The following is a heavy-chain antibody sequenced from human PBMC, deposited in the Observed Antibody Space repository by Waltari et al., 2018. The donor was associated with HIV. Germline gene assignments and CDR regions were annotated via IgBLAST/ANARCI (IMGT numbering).Heavy chain of an antibody. CDR2: IDSGVST. Sequence: EVQLVESGGGLIQPGGSLRLSCAASGFTVSSNYMSWVGQAPGKGLGCVSVIDSGVSTYYADSVKGRFTISRDNSKNTLYLQMNSLRAEDTAVYYCARDPQGSLNGAYWGQGTLVTVSS. J-gene: IGHJ4*02. CDR3: ARDPQGSLNGAY. V-gene: IGHV3-53*01. CDR1: GFTVSSNY. D-gene: IGHD1-26*01.